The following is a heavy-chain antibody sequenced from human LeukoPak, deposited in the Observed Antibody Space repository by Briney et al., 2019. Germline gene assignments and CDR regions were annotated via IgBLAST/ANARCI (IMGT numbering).Heavy chain of an antibody. Sequence: GASVKVSCKASGYTFTSYGISWVRQAPGQGLEWMGWISAYNGNTNYAQKLQGRVTVTTDTSTSTAYMELRSLRSDDTAVYYCARDPQKMVYYYYGMDVWGQGTTVTVSS. CDR3: ARDPQKMVYYYYGMDV. CDR1: GYTFTSYG. V-gene: IGHV1-18*01. D-gene: IGHD5-24*01. CDR2: ISAYNGNT. J-gene: IGHJ6*02.